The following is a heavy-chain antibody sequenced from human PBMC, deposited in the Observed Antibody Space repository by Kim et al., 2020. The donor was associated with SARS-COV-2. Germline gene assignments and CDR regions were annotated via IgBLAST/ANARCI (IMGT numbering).Heavy chain of an antibody. D-gene: IGHD2-2*02. Sequence: ASVKVSCKASGYTFTSYAMHWVRQAPGQRLEWMGWINAGNGNKIYSQKFQGRVTITRDTSASTAYMELSSLRSEDTAVYYCARPYCSSTSCYTYGMDVWGHGTTGT. J-gene: IGHJ6*02. V-gene: IGHV1-3*01. CDR1: GYTFTSYA. CDR2: INAGNGNK. CDR3: ARPYCSSTSCYTYGMDV.